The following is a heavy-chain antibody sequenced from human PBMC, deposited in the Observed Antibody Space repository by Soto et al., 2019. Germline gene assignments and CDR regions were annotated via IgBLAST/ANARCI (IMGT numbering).Heavy chain of an antibody. V-gene: IGHV4-34*01. CDR3: ARTGWIRGGALH. CDR2: INHSGST. CDR1: GGSFSGYY. Sequence: SETLSLTCAVYGGSFSGYYWSWIRQPPGKGLEWIGEINHSGSTNYNPSLKSRVTISVDTSKNQFSLKLSSVTAADTAVYYCARTGWIRGGALHWGQGTLVTVSS. D-gene: IGHD3-10*01. J-gene: IGHJ4*02.